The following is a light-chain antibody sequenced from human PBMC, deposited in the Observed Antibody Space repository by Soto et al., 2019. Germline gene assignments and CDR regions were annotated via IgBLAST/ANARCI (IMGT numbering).Light chain of an antibody. CDR3: QQYNSYPLT. CDR2: AAS. V-gene: IGKV1D-16*01. Sequence: DIRMTQSPSSLSASVGDRVTITWWASQGISSWLAWYQQKTEKAPKSLIYAASNLQSGVPSRLRGSGSGTDFTITISSMKTEDFATYYCQQYNSYPLTFGGGTQVDIK. J-gene: IGKJ4*01. CDR1: QGISSW.